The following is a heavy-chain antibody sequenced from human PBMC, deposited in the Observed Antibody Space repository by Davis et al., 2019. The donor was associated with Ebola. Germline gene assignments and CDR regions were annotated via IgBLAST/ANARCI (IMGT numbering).Heavy chain of an antibody. CDR1: GFTFSTYA. Sequence: PGGSLRLSCAAAGFTFSTYALSWVRQAPGKGLEWVSSISNSGGSTYYGDSVKGQFTISRDNSRDTLYLQMNSLRVEDTAVYYCARGEEWPIYYNMDVWGKGTTVTVSS. D-gene: IGHD3-3*01. CDR2: ISNSGGST. J-gene: IGHJ6*03. V-gene: IGHV3-23*01. CDR3: ARGEEWPIYYNMDV.